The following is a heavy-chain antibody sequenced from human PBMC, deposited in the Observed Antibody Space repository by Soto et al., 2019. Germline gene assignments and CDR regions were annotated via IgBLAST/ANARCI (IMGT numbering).Heavy chain of an antibody. CDR1: GGSVSSESHY. D-gene: IGHD3-3*01. CDR3: ARVQYDFRSGSYYYAMEV. CDR2: IYYTGST. V-gene: IGHV4-61*01. Sequence: LTCTVSGGSVSSESHYWSWIRQTPWKGLEWIGYIYYTGSTNYNPSLKGRVTMSVDTSRDQVSLRLRSVTRADTAVYYCARVQYDFRSGSYYYAMEVWGQGTKVTVSS. J-gene: IGHJ6*02.